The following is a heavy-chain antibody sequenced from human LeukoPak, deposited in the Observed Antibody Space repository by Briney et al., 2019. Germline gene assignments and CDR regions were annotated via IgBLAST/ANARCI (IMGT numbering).Heavy chain of an antibody. CDR1: GFTFSSYA. CDR2: ISGSGGST. D-gene: IGHD3-22*01. V-gene: IGHV3-23*01. J-gene: IGHJ5*02. Sequence: TGGSLRLSCAASGFTFSSYAMSWVRQAPGKGLEWVLAISGSGGSTYYADSVKGRFTISRDNSKNTLYLQMNSLRAEDTAVYYCAKGPLVVEYSLRNWFDPWGQGTLVTVSS. CDR3: AKGPLVVEYSLRNWFDP.